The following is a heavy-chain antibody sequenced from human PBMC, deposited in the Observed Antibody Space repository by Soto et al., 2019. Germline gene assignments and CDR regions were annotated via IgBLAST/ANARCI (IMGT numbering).Heavy chain of an antibody. J-gene: IGHJ6*02. D-gene: IGHD2-15*01. V-gene: IGHV1-2*02. CDR2: INPHSGET. CDR1: GSAFINYF. Sequence: GASMKVSCKSSGSAFINYFVHWVRQAPGQGLEWMGWINPHSGETFYARKFQGRVTMTRDSSIYTVFMDLSRLTSNDTALSLCARQGKSYIAPRDYYGMDVWGLGTSVTVSS. CDR3: ARQGKSYIAPRDYYGMDV.